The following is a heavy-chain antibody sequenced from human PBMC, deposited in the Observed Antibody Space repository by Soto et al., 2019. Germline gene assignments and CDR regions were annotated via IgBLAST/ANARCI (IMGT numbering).Heavy chain of an antibody. CDR3: ARHSEVPFDY. CDR1: GGSISSYY. V-gene: IGHV4-59*08. D-gene: IGHD3-10*01. CDR2: IYYSGST. Sequence: PSETLSLTCTGSGGSISSYYWSWIRQPPGKGLEWIGYIYYSGSTNYNPSLKSRVTISVDTSKSQFSLKLSSVTAADTAVYYCARHSEVPFDYWGQGTLVTVSS. J-gene: IGHJ4*02.